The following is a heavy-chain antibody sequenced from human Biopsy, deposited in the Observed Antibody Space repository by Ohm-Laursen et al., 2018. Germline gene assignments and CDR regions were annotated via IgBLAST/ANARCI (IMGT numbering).Heavy chain of an antibody. D-gene: IGHD3-3*01. J-gene: IGHJ3*02. CDR2: IFDDGAT. Sequence: GTLSFTCSVSGGSVRGYYWSWIRQTSGTGLAWIGHIFDDGATNYSPSPSLQGRVTLSIDTSENTFSLTLTSLTRADTGVYYCARVRGSGFFAFDIWGRGTTVSVSS. V-gene: IGHV4-59*02. CDR3: ARVRGSGFFAFDI. CDR1: GGSVRGYY.